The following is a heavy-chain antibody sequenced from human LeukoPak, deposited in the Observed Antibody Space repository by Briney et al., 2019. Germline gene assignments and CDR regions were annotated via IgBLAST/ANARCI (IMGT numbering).Heavy chain of an antibody. CDR3: VRNGGALDI. J-gene: IGHJ3*02. Sequence: GSLRLSCAASGFTFSSYGMHWVRQAPGKGLEWVAVISYDGSNKYYADSVKGRFTISRDNSKNTLYLQMNSLRAEDTAVYYCVRNGGALDIWGQGTMVTVS. D-gene: IGHD2-8*01. V-gene: IGHV3-30*03. CDR1: GFTFSSYG. CDR2: ISYDGSNK.